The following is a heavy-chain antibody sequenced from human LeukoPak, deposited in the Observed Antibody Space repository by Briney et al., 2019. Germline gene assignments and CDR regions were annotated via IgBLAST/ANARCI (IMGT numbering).Heavy chain of an antibody. Sequence: PGRSLRLSCAASGFTFDDYAMHWVRQAPRKGLEWVSGISWNSGTIGYADSVKGRFTISRDNSKNTLYLQMNSLRAEDTAVYYCARILDSAWGELGYWGQGTLVTVSS. CDR1: GFTFDDYA. D-gene: IGHD6-19*01. CDR2: ISWNSGTI. CDR3: ARILDSAWGELGY. J-gene: IGHJ4*02. V-gene: IGHV3-9*01.